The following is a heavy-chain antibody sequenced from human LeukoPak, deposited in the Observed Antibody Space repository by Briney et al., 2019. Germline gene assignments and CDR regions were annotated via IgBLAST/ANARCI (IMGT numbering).Heavy chain of an antibody. V-gene: IGHV3-23*01. CDR1: GFTFSSYA. CDR2: ISGSGGST. D-gene: IGHD4-11*01. CDR3: AREWGFYSNYEVDY. Sequence: GGSLRLSCAASGFTFSSYAMSWVRQAPGKGLEWVSAISGSGGSTYYADSVKGRFTISRDNSKNTLYLQMNSLRAEDTAVYYCAREWGFYSNYEVDYWGQGTLVTVSS. J-gene: IGHJ4*02.